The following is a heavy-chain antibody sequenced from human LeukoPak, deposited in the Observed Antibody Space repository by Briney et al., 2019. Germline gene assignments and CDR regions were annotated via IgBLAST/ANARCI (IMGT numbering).Heavy chain of an antibody. CDR1: GFTVSSNY. Sequence: GGSLRLSCAASGFTVSSNYMSWVRQAPGKGLEWVSLIYSGGSTHYADSVKGRFTISRDNSKNTMYLQMNSLRAEDTAVYYCARDKFGGTDYWGQGTLVTVSS. CDR3: ARDKFGGTDY. CDR2: IYSGGST. V-gene: IGHV3-53*01. D-gene: IGHD1-26*01. J-gene: IGHJ4*02.